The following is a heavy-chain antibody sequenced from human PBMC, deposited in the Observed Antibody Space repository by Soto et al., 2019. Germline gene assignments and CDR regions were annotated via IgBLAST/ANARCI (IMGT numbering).Heavy chain of an antibody. CDR2: IYYSGST. J-gene: IGHJ6*02. Sequence: SCKASGGTFRSYYWTWIRQPPGKGLELIGYIYYSGSTRYNPSLKSRVTISVDMSKNQFSLKLSSVIAADTAVYYCAGAYGGFDNGLDVWGQGTAVTVS. CDR1: GGTFRSYY. V-gene: IGHV4-59*01. CDR3: AGAYGGFDNGLDV. D-gene: IGHD5-12*01.